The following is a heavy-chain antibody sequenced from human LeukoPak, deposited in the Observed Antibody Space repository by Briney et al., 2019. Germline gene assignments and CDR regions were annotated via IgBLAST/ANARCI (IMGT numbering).Heavy chain of an antibody. D-gene: IGHD2-2*01. CDR1: GGSISSGSYY. J-gene: IGHJ5*02. V-gene: IGHV4-61*02. CDR3: AREGQYQLLSFHTGYNWFDP. Sequence: PSQTLSLTCTVSGGSISSGSYYWSWIRQPAGKGLEWIGRIYTSGSTNYNPSLKSRVTISVDTSKNQFSLKLSSVTAADTAVYYCAREGQYQLLSFHTGYNWFDPWGQGTLVTVSS. CDR2: IYTSGST.